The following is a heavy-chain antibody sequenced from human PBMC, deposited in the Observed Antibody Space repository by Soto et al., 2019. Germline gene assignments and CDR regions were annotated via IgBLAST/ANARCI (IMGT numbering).Heavy chain of an antibody. CDR1: GFTFQNYS. V-gene: IGHV3-30*03. D-gene: IGHD3-10*01. CDR2: TSYDGGKM. Sequence: QVQLVESGGGVVQPGGSLRLSCAASGFTFQNYSMHWVRQAPGKGLEWVAVTSYDGGKMFYADSVQGRFTIARDNSKYTLDLQMNSLRPGDTYVYYCARVESSGTSKYFIDYWGQGTLVTVSS. CDR3: ARVESSGTSKYFIDY. J-gene: IGHJ4*02.